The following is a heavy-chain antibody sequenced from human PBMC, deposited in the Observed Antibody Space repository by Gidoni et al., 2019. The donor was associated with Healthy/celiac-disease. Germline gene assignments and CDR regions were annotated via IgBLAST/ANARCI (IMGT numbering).Heavy chain of an antibody. V-gene: IGHV1-2*04. J-gene: IGHJ6*02. CDR2: LNPNSGGT. D-gene: IGHD6-13*01. Sequence: QVQLVQSGAEVKKPGASVKVSCKASGYTFPGYDMHWVRQAPGQGLAWMGWLNPNSGGTNYAQRFQGWVTMTRDTSISTAYMELSRLRSDDTAVYYCARGIAAAGYYYYGMDVWGQGTTVTVSS. CDR1: GYTFPGYD. CDR3: ARGIAAAGYYYYGMDV.